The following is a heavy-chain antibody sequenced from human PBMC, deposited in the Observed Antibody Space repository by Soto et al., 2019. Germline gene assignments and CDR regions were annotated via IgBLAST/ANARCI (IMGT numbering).Heavy chain of an antibody. V-gene: IGHV1-18*01. CDR2: ISAYNGNT. CDR1: GYTFTSYG. Sequence: ASVKVSCKASGYTFTSYGISWVRQAPGQGLEWMGWISAYNGNTNYALKLQGRVTMTTDTSTSTAYMELSSLRSEDTAVYYCARDWSPTVTTYYYYGMDVWGQGTTVTVSS. J-gene: IGHJ6*02. CDR3: ARDWSPTVTTYYYYGMDV. D-gene: IGHD4-4*01.